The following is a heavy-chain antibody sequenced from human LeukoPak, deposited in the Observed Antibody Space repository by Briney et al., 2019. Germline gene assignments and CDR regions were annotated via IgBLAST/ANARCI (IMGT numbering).Heavy chain of an antibody. J-gene: IGHJ5*02. V-gene: IGHV4-39*01. CDR1: GGSISSSSYY. CDR3: ARSPLNGGGKRFDP. Sequence: SETLSLTCTVSGGSISSSSYYWGWIRQPPGTGLEWIGSIYYSGSTYYNPSPKSRVTISVDTSKNQFSLKLSSVAAADTAVYYCARSPLNGGGKRFDPWGQGTLVTVSS. D-gene: IGHD4-23*01. CDR2: IYYSGST.